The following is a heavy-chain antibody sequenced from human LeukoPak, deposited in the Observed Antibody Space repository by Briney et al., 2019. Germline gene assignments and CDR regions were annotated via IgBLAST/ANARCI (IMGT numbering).Heavy chain of an antibody. D-gene: IGHD2-2*01. Sequence: GGSLRLSCAASGFTFNSYGMSWVRQAPGKGLEWVSAISGSVGSTYYADSVKGRFTISRDNSKNTLYLQMNSLRAEDTAVYYCAKIGSVIVPSTKDIVVVADLTRNNYFDYWGQGTLVTVSS. CDR1: GFTFNSYG. CDR3: AKIGSVIVPSTKDIVVVADLTRNNYFDY. CDR2: ISGSVGST. J-gene: IGHJ4*02. V-gene: IGHV3-23*01.